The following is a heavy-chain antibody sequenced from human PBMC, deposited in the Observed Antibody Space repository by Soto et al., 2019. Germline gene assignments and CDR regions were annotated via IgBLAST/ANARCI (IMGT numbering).Heavy chain of an antibody. CDR2: IYYSGST. CDR1: SVSIRSYY. Sequence: TDTLSLTCTVHSVSIRSYYWSWIRQPPGKGLEWIGYIYYSGSTNYNPSLKSRVTISVDTSKNQFSLKLSSVTAADTAVYYCARMISDAFDIWGQGTMVT. D-gene: IGHD3-16*01. J-gene: IGHJ3*02. V-gene: IGHV4-59*07. CDR3: ARMISDAFDI.